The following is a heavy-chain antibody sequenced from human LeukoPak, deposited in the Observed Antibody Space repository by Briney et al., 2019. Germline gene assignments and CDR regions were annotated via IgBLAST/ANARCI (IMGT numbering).Heavy chain of an antibody. CDR1: GFTFDDYS. D-gene: IGHD5-24*01. Sequence: GGSLRLSCAASGFTFDDYSMHWVRQVPGKGLEWVSLISRDGGRTYYADSVKGRFTISRDNSKNSLYLQMNSLRTEDTALYYCAKDGKMATISWTNFDCWGQGTLVTVSS. CDR2: ISRDGGRT. CDR3: AKDGKMATISWTNFDC. J-gene: IGHJ4*02. V-gene: IGHV3-43*01.